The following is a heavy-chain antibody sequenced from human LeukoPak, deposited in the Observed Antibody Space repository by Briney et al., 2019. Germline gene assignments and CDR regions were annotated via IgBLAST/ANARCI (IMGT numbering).Heavy chain of an antibody. CDR1: GDSFSSSTYY. CDR2: FYYSGST. D-gene: IGHD4-23*01. J-gene: IGHJ4*02. Sequence: KPSETLSLTCTVSGDSFSSSTYYWGWIRQPPGKGLEWIGTFYYSGSTYHNPSLKSRVTISIDTSKNHLSLKLRSVTAADTAMYYCARKLSDYGGPWGYWGQGTLVTVSS. V-gene: IGHV4-39*02. CDR3: ARKLSDYGGPWGY.